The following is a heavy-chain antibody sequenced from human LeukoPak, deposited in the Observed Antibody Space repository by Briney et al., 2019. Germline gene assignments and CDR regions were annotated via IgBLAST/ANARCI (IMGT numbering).Heavy chain of an antibody. CDR3: AKGPGYYDFWSGLPYYFDY. V-gene: IGHV3-9*01. J-gene: IGHJ4*02. D-gene: IGHD3-3*01. Sequence: PGGSLRLSCAASGFTFDDYAMHWVRHAPGKGLEWVSGISWNSGSIGYADSVKGRFTTSRDNAKNSLYLQMNSLRAEDTALYYCAKGPGYYDFWSGLPYYFDYWGQGTLVTVSS. CDR1: GFTFDDYA. CDR2: ISWNSGSI.